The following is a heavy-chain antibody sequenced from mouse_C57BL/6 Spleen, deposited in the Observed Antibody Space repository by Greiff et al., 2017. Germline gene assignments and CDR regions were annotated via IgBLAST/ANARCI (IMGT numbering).Heavy chain of an antibody. CDR1: GYTFTSYW. J-gene: IGHJ2*01. Sequence: QVQLQQPGAELVKPGASVKLSCKASGYTFTSYWMQWVKQRPGQGLEWIGEIDPSDSNTNYKQKFKGKATLTVDTSSSTAYMQLSSLASEDSAVYYCARSGYYGSKGYWGQGTTLTVSS. V-gene: IGHV1-50*01. CDR2: IDPSDSNT. D-gene: IGHD1-1*01. CDR3: ARSGYYGSKGY.